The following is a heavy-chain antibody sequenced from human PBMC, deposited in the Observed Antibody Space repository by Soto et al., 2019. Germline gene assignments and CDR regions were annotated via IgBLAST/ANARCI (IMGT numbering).Heavy chain of an antibody. J-gene: IGHJ6*02. CDR1: GFTFSSYW. V-gene: IGHV3-7*05. D-gene: IGHD6-13*01. Sequence: GGSLRLSCAASGFTFSSYWMSWVRQAPGKGLEWVANIKQDGSEKYYVDSVKGRFTISRDNAKNSLYLQMNSLRAEDTAVYYCARDLYSSSWTYYYYYYGMDVWGQGTTVTVSS. CDR2: IKQDGSEK. CDR3: ARDLYSSSWTYYYYYYGMDV.